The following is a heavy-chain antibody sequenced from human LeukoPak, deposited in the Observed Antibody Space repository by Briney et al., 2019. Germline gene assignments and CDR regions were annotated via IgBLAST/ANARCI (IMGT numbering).Heavy chain of an antibody. CDR3: ARNVLRYFDWLPLDFDY. CDR2: IWYDGSNK. Sequence: GGSLRLSCAASGFTFSSYGMHWVRQAPGKGLEWVAVIWYDGSNKYYADSVKCRFTISRDNSKNTLYLQMNSLRAEDTAVYYCARNVLRYFDWLPLDFDYWGQGTLVTVSS. D-gene: IGHD3-9*01. V-gene: IGHV3-33*01. CDR1: GFTFSSYG. J-gene: IGHJ4*02.